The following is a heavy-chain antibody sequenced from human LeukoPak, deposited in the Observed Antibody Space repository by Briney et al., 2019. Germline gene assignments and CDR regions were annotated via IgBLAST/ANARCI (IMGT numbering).Heavy chain of an antibody. CDR1: GYTFTGYY. Sequence: GASVKVSCKASGYTFTGYYMHWVRQAPGQGLEWMGWINPNSGGTNYAQKFQGRVTMTRDTSISTACMELSRLRSDDTAVYYCARPLDYGDYLWGQGTLVTVSS. J-gene: IGHJ5*02. CDR3: ARPLDYGDYL. V-gene: IGHV1-2*02. D-gene: IGHD4-17*01. CDR2: INPNSGGT.